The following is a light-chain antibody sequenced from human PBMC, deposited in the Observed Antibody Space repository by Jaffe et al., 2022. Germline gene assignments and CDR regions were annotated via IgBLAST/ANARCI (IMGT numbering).Light chain of an antibody. CDR2: AAS. J-gene: IGKJ4*02. CDR3: QQLSSSPLT. Sequence: DIQLTQSPSFLSASVGDRVTITCRASQGISSYLAWYQQKPGKAPKLLIYAASTLQSGVPSRFSGSGSGTDFTLTISSLQPEDFATYYCQQLSSSPLTFGGGTKVEI. V-gene: IGKV1-9*01. CDR1: QGISSY.